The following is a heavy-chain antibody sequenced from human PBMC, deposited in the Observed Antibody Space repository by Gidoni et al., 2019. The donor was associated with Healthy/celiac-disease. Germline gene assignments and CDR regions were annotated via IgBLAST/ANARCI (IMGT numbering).Heavy chain of an antibody. CDR1: GFTFSSYS. CDR3: ASATSSNYYYYYMDV. J-gene: IGHJ6*03. CDR2: ISSSSSYI. Sequence: EVQLVESGGGLVKPGGSLRLSCAASGFTFSSYSMNWVRQAPGKGLEWVSSISSSSSYISYADSVEGRFTISRDNAKNSLYLQMNSLRAEDTAVYYCASATSSNYYYYYMDVWGKGTTVTVSS. D-gene: IGHD2-2*01. V-gene: IGHV3-21*01.